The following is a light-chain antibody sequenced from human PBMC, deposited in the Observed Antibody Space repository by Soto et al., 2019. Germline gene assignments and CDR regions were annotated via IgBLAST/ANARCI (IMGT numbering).Light chain of an antibody. CDR1: QSVSSSY. J-gene: IGKJ2*01. Sequence: EIVLTQSPGTLSLSPGERATLSCRASQSVSSSYLARYQQKPGQAPRLLIYGASSRATGIPDRFSGSGSGTDFTLTISSLEPEDFAVYYCQQYGSSPPYTFGQGTKLEIK. CDR3: QQYGSSPPYT. V-gene: IGKV3-20*01. CDR2: GAS.